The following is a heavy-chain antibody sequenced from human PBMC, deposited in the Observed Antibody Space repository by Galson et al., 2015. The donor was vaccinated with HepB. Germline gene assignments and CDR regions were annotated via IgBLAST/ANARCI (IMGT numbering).Heavy chain of an antibody. CDR1: GFTFSSYA. CDR3: AKIVVVNTPSPTFFDY. V-gene: IGHV3-23*01. Sequence: SLRLSCAASGFTFSSYAMSWVRQAPGKGLEWVSAISGSGGSTYYADSVKGRFTISRDNSKNTLYLQMNSLRAEDTAVYYCAKIVVVNTPSPTFFDYWGQGTLVTVSS. D-gene: IGHD3-22*01. J-gene: IGHJ4*02. CDR2: ISGSGGST.